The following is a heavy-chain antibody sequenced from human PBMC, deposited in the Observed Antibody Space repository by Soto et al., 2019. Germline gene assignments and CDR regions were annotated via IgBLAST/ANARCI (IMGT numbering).Heavy chain of an antibody. CDR1: GFTFSTYH. CDR2: ISSGSRTI. Sequence: EVQLVESGGGLVQPGESLRLSCAASGFTFSTYHMNWVRQAPGKGLEWGSYISSGSRTIYYADSVKGRFTISRDNAKNSLYLQMDSCRDKNLAVYYGVRVIDYDGIFALDYRGQGTQVTVSS. V-gene: IGHV3-48*02. CDR3: VRVIDYDGIFALDY. D-gene: IGHD3-9*01. J-gene: IGHJ4*02.